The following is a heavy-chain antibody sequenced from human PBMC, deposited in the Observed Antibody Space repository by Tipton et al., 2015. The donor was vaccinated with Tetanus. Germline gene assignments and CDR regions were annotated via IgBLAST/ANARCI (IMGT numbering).Heavy chain of an antibody. CDR1: GFTFSSYG. Sequence: SLRLSCAASGFTFSSYGMSWVRQAPAKGLEWVSGISGSGDSTYYADSVKGRLTISRDNYKLYLQMNSLRAEDRAVYYCATSRASSHYGGTFAIRGQGTRVTVSS. CDR3: ATSRASSHYGGTFAI. V-gene: IGHV3-23*01. J-gene: IGHJ3*01. CDR2: ISGSGDST. D-gene: IGHD3-10*01.